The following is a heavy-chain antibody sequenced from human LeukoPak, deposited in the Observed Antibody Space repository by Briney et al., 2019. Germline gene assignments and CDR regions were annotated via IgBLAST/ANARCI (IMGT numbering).Heavy chain of an antibody. V-gene: IGHV3-30*02. J-gene: IGHJ4*02. CDR1: GFTFSTYG. CDR3: AKDVVGQQWPENY. Sequence: PGGSLRLSCAASGFTFSTYGIHWVRQAPGKGLEWVAFIRYDGSNKYYADSVKGRFTISRDNSKKTFYLQMNSLRPEDTAVYYCAKDVVGQQWPENYWGQGTLVTVSS. D-gene: IGHD6-19*01. CDR2: IRYDGSNK.